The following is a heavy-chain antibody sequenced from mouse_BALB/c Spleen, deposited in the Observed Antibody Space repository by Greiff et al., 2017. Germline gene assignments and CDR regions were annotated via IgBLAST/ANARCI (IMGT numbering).Heavy chain of an antibody. D-gene: IGHD2-1*01. CDR2: IYPGNSDT. CDR1: GYSFTCYW. V-gene: IGHV1-5*01. J-gene: IGHJ2*01. CDR3: TRSDGNYVPYYFDY. Sequence: QLQQSGTVLARPGASVKMSCKASGYSFTCYWMHWVKQRPGQGLEWIGAIYPGNSDTSYNQKFKGKAKLTAVTSASTAYMELSSLTNEDSAVYYCTRSDGNYVPYYFDYWGQGTTLTVSS.